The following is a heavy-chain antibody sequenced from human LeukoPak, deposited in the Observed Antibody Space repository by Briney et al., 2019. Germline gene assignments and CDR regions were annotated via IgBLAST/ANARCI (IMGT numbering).Heavy chain of an antibody. J-gene: IGHJ4*02. CDR2: ISPDGSQT. CDR1: GFSLSNYW. Sequence: PGGSLRLSCAASGFSLSNYWMHWVRQAPGKGLMWVSQISPDGSQTFYADSVKGRFTISKDNAKNMVYLHMNSLRVDDTAVYYCVSFYETYWGRGTLVTVSS. CDR3: VSFYETY. D-gene: IGHD2-2*01. V-gene: IGHV3-74*01.